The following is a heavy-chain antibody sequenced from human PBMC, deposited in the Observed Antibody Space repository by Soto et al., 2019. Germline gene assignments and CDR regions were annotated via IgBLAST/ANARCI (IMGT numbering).Heavy chain of an antibody. CDR1: GYSFTTYD. J-gene: IGHJ4*02. Sequence: QVQLVQSGAEVRKPGASVTVSCKASGYSFTTYDINWVRQATGQGLEWMGWMNPSSGNTEYAQKFQDRVTLTRNTSIRTAYMELSSLRLEDTAVYYCARGGNYAEDWGQGTLVTVSS. CDR3: ARGGNYAED. D-gene: IGHD1-7*01. V-gene: IGHV1-8*01. CDR2: MNPSSGNT.